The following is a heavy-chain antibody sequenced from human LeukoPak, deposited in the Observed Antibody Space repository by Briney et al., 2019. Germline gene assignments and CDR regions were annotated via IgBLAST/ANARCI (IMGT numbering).Heavy chain of an antibody. CDR2: ISGSGGST. CDR3: AKAPPPYSSGWYWFDP. CDR1: GFTFSSYA. D-gene: IGHD6-19*01. V-gene: IGHV3-23*01. Sequence: GGSLRLSCAASGFTFSSYAMSWVRQAPGKGLEWVSAISGSGGSTYYADSVKGRFTISRDNSKNTLYLQMNSLRAEDTAVHYCAKAPPPYSSGWYWFDPWGQGTLVTVSS. J-gene: IGHJ5*02.